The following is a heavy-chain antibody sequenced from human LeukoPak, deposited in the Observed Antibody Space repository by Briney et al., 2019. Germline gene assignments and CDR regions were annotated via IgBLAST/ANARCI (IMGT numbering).Heavy chain of an antibody. CDR3: ERENRNWFDP. CDR2: IIAYNGNT. V-gene: IGHV1-18*01. D-gene: IGHD1/OR15-1a*01. CDR1: GYTFTSYG. Sequence: GASVKVSCKASGYTFTSYGISWVRQAPGQGLEWMGWIIAYNGNTNYAQKLQGRVTMTTDTSTSTAYMELRSLRFDDTAVYYVERENRNWFDPWGQGTLVTVSS. J-gene: IGHJ5*02.